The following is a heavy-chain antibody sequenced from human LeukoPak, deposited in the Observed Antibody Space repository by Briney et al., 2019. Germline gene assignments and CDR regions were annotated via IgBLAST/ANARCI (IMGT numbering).Heavy chain of an antibody. D-gene: IGHD6-19*01. CDR3: AKDSFQWLLTLDY. CDR1: GFTFSSYA. CDR2: ISYDGSNK. J-gene: IGHJ4*02. V-gene: IGHV3-30*04. Sequence: PGGSLRLSCAASGFTFSSYAMHWVRQAPGKGLEWVAVISYDGSNKYYADSVKGRFTISRDNSKNTLYLQMNSLRAEDTAVYYCAKDSFQWLLTLDYWGQGTLVTVSS.